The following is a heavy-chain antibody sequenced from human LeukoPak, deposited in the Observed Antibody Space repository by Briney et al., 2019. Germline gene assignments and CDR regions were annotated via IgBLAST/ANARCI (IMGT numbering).Heavy chain of an antibody. J-gene: IGHJ4*02. CDR2: ISGSGGST. CDR3: AKGLDSITMIVVVAQPDYFDY. V-gene: IGHV3-23*01. CDR1: GFTFSSYA. D-gene: IGHD3-22*01. Sequence: GGSLRLSCAASGFTFSSYAMSWVRQAPGKGLEWVSAISGSGGSTYYADSVKGRFTISRDNSKNTLYLQMNSPRAEDTAVYYCAKGLDSITMIVVVAQPDYFDYWGQGTLVTVSS.